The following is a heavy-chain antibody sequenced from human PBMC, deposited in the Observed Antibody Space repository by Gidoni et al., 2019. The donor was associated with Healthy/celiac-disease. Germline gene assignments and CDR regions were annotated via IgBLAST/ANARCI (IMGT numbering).Heavy chain of an antibody. V-gene: IGHV3-30*18. CDR2: ISYDGSNK. CDR3: AKGSRGPGRSSGWYGDAFDI. CDR1: GFTFSSYG. D-gene: IGHD6-19*01. J-gene: IGHJ3*02. Sequence: QVQLVESGGGVVQPGRSLRLSCAASGFTFSSYGMHWVRQAPGKGLEWVAVISYDGSNKYYADSVKGRFTISRDNSKNTLYLQMNSLRAEDTAVYYCAKGSRGPGRSSGWYGDAFDIWGQGTMVTVSS.